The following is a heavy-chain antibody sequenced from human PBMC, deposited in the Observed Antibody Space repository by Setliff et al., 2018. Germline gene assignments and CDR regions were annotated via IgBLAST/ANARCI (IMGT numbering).Heavy chain of an antibody. CDR3: AREVPGYSGALDF. Sequence: ASVKVSCKASGCTFTAYVMHWVRQAPGQGLEWMGWINLNTGGTNYGQKFQGRVTMTRDTSINTAYMELKSLTSDDSAVYYCAREVPGYSGALDFWGRGTLVTVSS. CDR1: GCTFTAYV. V-gene: IGHV1-2*02. D-gene: IGHD5-12*01. J-gene: IGHJ5*01. CDR2: INLNTGGT.